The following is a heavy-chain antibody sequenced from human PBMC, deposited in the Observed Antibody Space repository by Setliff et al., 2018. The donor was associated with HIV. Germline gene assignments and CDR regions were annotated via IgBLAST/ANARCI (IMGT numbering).Heavy chain of an antibody. V-gene: IGHV1-2*02. CDR1: GYTFTNYY. Sequence: GASVKVSCKASGYTFTNYYLHWVRQAPGQGLEWMGWINPNSGGTNYAQKFQGRVTITTDESTSTAYMELSSLRSEDTAVYYCARLGRFDYWGQGTLVTVSS. CDR2: INPNSGGT. CDR3: ARLGRFDY. J-gene: IGHJ4*02. D-gene: IGHD7-27*01.